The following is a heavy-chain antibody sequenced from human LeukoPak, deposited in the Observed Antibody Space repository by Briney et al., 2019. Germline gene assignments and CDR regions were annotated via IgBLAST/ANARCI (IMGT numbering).Heavy chain of an antibody. CDR2: IKQDGSEK. V-gene: IGHV3-7*01. CDR3: ARDPLYHCSGGSCLPQGYFQH. D-gene: IGHD2-15*01. Sequence: GGSLRLSCAASGFTFSSYWMSWVRQAPGKGLEWVANIKQDGSEKYYVDSVKGRFTISRDNAKNSLYLQMNSLRAEDTAVYYCARDPLYHCSGGSCLPQGYFQHWGQGTLVTVSS. J-gene: IGHJ1*01. CDR1: GFTFSSYW.